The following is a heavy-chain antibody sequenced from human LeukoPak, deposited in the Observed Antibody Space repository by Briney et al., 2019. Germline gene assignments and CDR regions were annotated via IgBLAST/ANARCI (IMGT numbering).Heavy chain of an antibody. J-gene: IGHJ4*02. Sequence: SVKVSCKASGGTFSSYAISWVRQAPGQGLEWMGGIIPIFGTANYAQKFQGRVTITADKSTSTAYMELSRLRSDDTAVYYCARHPQTLLRLDYWGQGTLVTVSS. CDR2: IIPIFGTA. V-gene: IGHV1-69*06. CDR3: ARHPQTLLRLDY. CDR1: GGTFSSYA. D-gene: IGHD2-21*02.